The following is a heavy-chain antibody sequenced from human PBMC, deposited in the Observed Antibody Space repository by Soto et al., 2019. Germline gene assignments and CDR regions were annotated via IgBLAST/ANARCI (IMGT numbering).Heavy chain of an antibody. CDR2: SAPEEGEP. CDR3: AADRKIVGTIGAFDF. D-gene: IGHD1-26*01. V-gene: IGHV1-24*01. Sequence: ASVKVSCKVPENTLTELTIDWLRQAPGKGLEWMGRSAPEEGEPIYPQKFQGRVSMTEDPSTDTAYMELTSLRFEDTAVYFCAADRKIVGTIGAFDFCGQATLVAAS. J-gene: IGHJ4*02. CDR1: ENTLTELT.